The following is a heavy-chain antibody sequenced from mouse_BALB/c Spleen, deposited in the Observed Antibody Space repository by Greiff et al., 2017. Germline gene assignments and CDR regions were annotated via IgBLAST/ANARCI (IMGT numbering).Heavy chain of an antibody. Sequence: QVHVKQSGAELARPGASVKLSCKASGYTFTSYWMQWVKQRPGQGLEWIGAIYPGDGDTRYTQKFKGKATLTADKSSSTAYMQLSSLASEDSAVYYCARSHRYDQAWFAYWGQGTLVTVSA. D-gene: IGHD2-14*01. CDR3: ARSHRYDQAWFAY. J-gene: IGHJ3*01. CDR2: IYPGDGDT. V-gene: IGHV1-87*01. CDR1: GYTFTSYW.